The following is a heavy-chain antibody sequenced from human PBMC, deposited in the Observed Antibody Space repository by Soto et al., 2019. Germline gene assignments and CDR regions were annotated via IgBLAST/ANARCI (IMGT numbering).Heavy chain of an antibody. J-gene: IGHJ5*02. V-gene: IGHV4-34*01. D-gene: IGHD4-17*01. CDR2: INHSGST. CDR3: ARDTTVTTLSDWFDP. CDR1: GGSFSGYY. Sequence: SETLSLTCAVYGGSFSGYYWSWIRQPPGKGLEWIGEINHSGSTNYNPSLKSRVTISVDTSKNQFSLKLSSVTAADTAVYYCARDTTVTTLSDWFDPWGQGTLVTVSS.